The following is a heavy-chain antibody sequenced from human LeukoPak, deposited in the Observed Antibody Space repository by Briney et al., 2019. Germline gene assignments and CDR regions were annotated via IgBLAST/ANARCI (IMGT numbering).Heavy chain of an antibody. J-gene: IGHJ4*02. CDR1: GGSISSYY. CDR3: ARHPPRGDGGLPFDY. V-gene: IGHV4-59*01. CDR2: IYSSGNT. Sequence: PSETLSLTCTVSGGSISSYYWSWIRKPPGKGLEWIGYIYSSGNTNYNPSLRSRVTISVDTSKSHFSLKLSSVTAADTAVYYRARHPPRGDGGLPFDYWGQGTLVTVSS. D-gene: IGHD4-17*01.